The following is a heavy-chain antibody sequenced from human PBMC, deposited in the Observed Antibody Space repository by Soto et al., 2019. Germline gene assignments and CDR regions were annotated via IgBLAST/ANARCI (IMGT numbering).Heavy chain of an antibody. CDR3: ARYRSSSWAPYGMDV. Sequence: GESLKLSCSGSGYSFTSYWSSWVRQMPGKGLEWMGRIDPSDSYTNYSPSFQGHVTISADKSISTAYLQWSSLKASDTAMYYCARYRSSSWAPYGMDVWGQGTTVTVS. J-gene: IGHJ6*02. V-gene: IGHV5-10-1*01. CDR1: GYSFTSYW. CDR2: IDPSDSYT. D-gene: IGHD6-13*01.